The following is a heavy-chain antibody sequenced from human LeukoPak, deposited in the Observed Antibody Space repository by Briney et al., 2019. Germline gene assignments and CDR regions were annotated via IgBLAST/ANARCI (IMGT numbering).Heavy chain of an antibody. D-gene: IGHD6-6*01. CDR2: IYYTGKT. J-gene: IGHJ5*02. V-gene: IGHV4-39*07. CDR3: ARDFGSSSWGWFDP. Sequence: SETLSLTCTLSNGSINSNSNYWGWVRQPPGKGLGWIGSIYYTGKTYYNASLKSRISISLETSKNQFSLTLNSVTAADTAMYYCARDFGSSSWGWFDPWGQGTMVIVSS. CDR1: NGSINSNSNY.